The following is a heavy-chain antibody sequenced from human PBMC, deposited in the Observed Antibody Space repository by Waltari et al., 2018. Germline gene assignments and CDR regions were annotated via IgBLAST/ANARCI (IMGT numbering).Heavy chain of an antibody. CDR2: ISGSGGST. D-gene: IGHD1-26*01. V-gene: IGHV3-23*01. J-gene: IGHJ4*02. Sequence: EVQLLESGGGLVQPGGSLRLSCAASGFTFRRSAMSWVRQAPGKGLEWVSAISGSGGSTYYADSVKDRFTISRDNSKNTLYLQMNSLRAEDTAVYYCAKVTVPAAELSFDYWGQGTLVTVSS. CDR1: GFTFRRSA. CDR3: AKVTVPAAELSFDY.